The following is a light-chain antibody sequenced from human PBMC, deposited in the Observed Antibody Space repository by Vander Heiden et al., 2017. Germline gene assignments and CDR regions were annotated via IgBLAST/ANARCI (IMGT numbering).Light chain of an antibody. CDR1: RSDIGSKS. CDR3: ATWDDSLNDWV. CDR2: RDD. Sequence: QSVLTQPPSASGTPGQRVTISCSGSRSDIGSKSVGWYQQFPGTAPKLRIYRDDQRPSGVPGRFSGSKSGSSASLAISGLQSEDEAEYYCATWDDSLNDWVFGGGTKLTVL. V-gene: IGLV1-44*01. J-gene: IGLJ3*02.